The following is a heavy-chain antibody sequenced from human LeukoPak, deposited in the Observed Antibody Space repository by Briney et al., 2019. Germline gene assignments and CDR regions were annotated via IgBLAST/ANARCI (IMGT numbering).Heavy chain of an antibody. CDR3: ARHPWDSSGYYLDY. Sequence: SETLSLTCSVSGGSLSSYYWSWIRQPPGKGLEWIGYIYSSGSTNHNPSLKSRVTISVDTSKNQFSLKLSSVTAADTAVYYCARHPWDSSGYYLDYWGQGTLVTVSS. J-gene: IGHJ4*02. CDR2: IYSSGST. CDR1: GGSLSSYY. V-gene: IGHV4-59*08. D-gene: IGHD3-22*01.